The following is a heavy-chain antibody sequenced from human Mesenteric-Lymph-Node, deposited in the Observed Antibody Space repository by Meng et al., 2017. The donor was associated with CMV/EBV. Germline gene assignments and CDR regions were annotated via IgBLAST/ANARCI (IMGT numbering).Heavy chain of an antibody. J-gene: IGHJ6*02. CDR3: ARELSSTRAGYYYYYGMDV. CDR1: GFTVSSNY. D-gene: IGHD2-2*01. Sequence: GGSLRLSCAASGFTVSSNYMSWVRQAPGKGLEWVSSISSSSSYIYYADSVKGRFTISRDNAKNSLYLQMNSLRAEDTAVYYCARELSSTRAGYYYYYGMDVWGQGTTVTVSS. V-gene: IGHV3-21*01. CDR2: ISSSSSYI.